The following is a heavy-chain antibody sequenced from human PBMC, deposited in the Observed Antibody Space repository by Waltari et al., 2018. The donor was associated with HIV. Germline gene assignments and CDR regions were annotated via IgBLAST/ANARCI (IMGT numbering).Heavy chain of an antibody. CDR3: ARGGTSQAFDM. CDR2: LYYDGTTT. D-gene: IGHD2-2*01. Sequence: HVQLVESGGGVVQPGRSLRLSCSVSGFSLCGYGMHWVRQVSGKGPEWLAVLYYDGTTTYYADSVKGRFTTSRDNARNTVFLQMDSLRGDDTAVYFCARGGTSQAFDMWGRGTMVTVSS. J-gene: IGHJ3*02. CDR1: GFSLCGYG. V-gene: IGHV3-30*19.